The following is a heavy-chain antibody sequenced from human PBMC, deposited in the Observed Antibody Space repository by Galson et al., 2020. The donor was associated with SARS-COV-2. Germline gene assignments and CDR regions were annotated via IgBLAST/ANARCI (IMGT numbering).Heavy chain of an antibody. CDR2: IWDNGGTT. CDR1: GFSFSNYA. V-gene: IGHV3-23*01. J-gene: IGHJ4*02. D-gene: IGHD2-2*01. Sequence: AGSLRLSCAASGFSFSNYAMSWVRQAPGKGLEWVSGIWDNGGTTYYADSVKGRFTISRDNSKNTVYLQMNSLRAEDTAVYYCAKATETSWATFDNWGRGTLVTVSS. CDR3: AKATETSWATFDN.